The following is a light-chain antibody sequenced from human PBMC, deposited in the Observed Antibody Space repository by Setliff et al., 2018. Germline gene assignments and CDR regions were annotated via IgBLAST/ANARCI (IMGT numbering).Light chain of an antibody. Sequence: QSVLTQSPSASGSPGQSVTISCTGTSNDVGAYNFVSWYQQYPDNPPKLIIYEVSKRPSGVPDRFFGSKSGNTASLTVSGLQAEDEADYFCSSYTSSHTYVFGSGTKVTVL. V-gene: IGLV2-8*01. CDR2: EVS. CDR3: SSYTSSHTYV. J-gene: IGLJ1*01. CDR1: SNDVGAYNF.